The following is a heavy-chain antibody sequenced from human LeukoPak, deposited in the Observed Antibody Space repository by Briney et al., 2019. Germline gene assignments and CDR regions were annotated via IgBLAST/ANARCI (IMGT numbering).Heavy chain of an antibody. D-gene: IGHD2-15*01. CDR1: GYSFTSYW. CDR3: ARRDDCSGGSCYADDAFDI. J-gene: IGHJ3*02. V-gene: IGHV5-51*01. CDR2: IYPGDSDT. Sequence: GESLKISCKGSGYSFTSYWIGWVRQMPGKGLEWMGIIYPGDSDTRYSPSFQGQVTISADKSIGTAYLQWSSLKASDTAMYYCARRDDCSGGSCYADDAFDIWGQGTMVTVSS.